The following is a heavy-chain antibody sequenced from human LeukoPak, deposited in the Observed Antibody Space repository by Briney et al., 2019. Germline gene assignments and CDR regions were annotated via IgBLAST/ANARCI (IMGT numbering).Heavy chain of an antibody. Sequence: PGGSLRLSCAASGFTFSTYNIHWVRQAPGRGLEWISYISGTSDIIYYADSVKGRFTISRDNAKNSLYLQMNSLRAEDTAVYYCTRESGSGRSISYWGQGTLVTVSS. CDR2: ISGTSDII. CDR3: TRESGSGRSISY. V-gene: IGHV3-48*04. J-gene: IGHJ4*02. D-gene: IGHD3-10*01. CDR1: GFTFSTYN.